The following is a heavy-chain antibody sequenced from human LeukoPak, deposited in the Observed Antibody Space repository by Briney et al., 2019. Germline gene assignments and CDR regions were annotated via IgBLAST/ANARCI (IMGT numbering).Heavy chain of an antibody. CDR1: GFTFSDYY. J-gene: IGHJ6*03. Sequence: GGSLRLSCAASGFTFSDYYMSWIRQAPGKGLEWVSYISSSGTTIYYADSVKGRFTISRDNAKNSLYLQMNSLRAEDTAVFYCARGPRGYCTNGVCYYYYYYMDVWGKGTTVTVSS. V-gene: IGHV3-11*04. CDR3: ARGPRGYCTNGVCYYYYYYMDV. CDR2: ISSSGTTI. D-gene: IGHD2-8*01.